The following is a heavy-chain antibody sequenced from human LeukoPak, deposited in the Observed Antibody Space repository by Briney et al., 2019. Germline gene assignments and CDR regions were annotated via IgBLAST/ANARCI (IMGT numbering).Heavy chain of an antibody. V-gene: IGHV4-39*01. Sequence: SETLSLTCTVSGGSVSSHEYYWGWIRQPPGKGLEWIGNIYYSGSTYYNPSLKSRLTMSVDTSKNQFSLKMSSVTAADTAVYYCARLSKGRYFDYIFDHWGQGALVTVSS. D-gene: IGHD3-9*01. CDR3: ARLSKGRYFDYIFDH. CDR1: GGSVSSHEYY. J-gene: IGHJ4*02. CDR2: IYYSGST.